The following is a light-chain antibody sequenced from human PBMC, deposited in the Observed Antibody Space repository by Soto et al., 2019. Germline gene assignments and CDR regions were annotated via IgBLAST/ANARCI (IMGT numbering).Light chain of an antibody. CDR3: CSYAGSSTFVV. J-gene: IGLJ1*01. V-gene: IGLV2-23*02. CDR1: SSDVGSYNL. Sequence: QSALTQPASVSGSPGQSITISCTGTSSDVGSYNLVSWYQQHPGKAPKLMIYEVSKRPSGVSNRFSGSKSGNTASLTISGLQAEDEADYYCCSYAGSSTFVVFGTGTKVT. CDR2: EVS.